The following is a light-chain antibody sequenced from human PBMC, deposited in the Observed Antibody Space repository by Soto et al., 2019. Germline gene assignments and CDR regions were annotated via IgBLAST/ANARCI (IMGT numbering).Light chain of an antibody. CDR1: QGISSF. Sequence: IQLTQSPSSLSASVGDRVTITCRASQGISSFLAWYQQKPGKAPQLLIYGTSTLPSGVPSRFSRSGSGTDVTLTIGSQQPEDFATYYCQQLNSFPITLVPRTNVDIK. J-gene: IGKJ3*01. CDR2: GTS. V-gene: IGKV1-9*01. CDR3: QQLNSFPIT.